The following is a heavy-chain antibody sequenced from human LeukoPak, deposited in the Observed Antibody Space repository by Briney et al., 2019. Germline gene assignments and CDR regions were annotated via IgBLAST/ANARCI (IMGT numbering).Heavy chain of an antibody. CDR3: ARRDNWGYSDY. J-gene: IGHJ4*02. V-gene: IGHV4-39*01. D-gene: IGHD7-27*01. CDR2: IYYSGST. CDR1: GGSISSSSYY. Sequence: PSETLSLTCTVSGGSISSSSYYWGWIRQPPGKGLEWIGSIYYSGSTYYNPSLKSRVTISVDTSKNQFSLKLSSVTAADTAVCYCARRDNWGYSDYWGQGTLVTVSS.